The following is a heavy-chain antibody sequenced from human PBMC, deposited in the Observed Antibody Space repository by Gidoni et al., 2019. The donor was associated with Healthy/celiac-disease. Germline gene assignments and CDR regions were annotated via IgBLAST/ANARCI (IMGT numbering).Heavy chain of an antibody. V-gene: IGHV3-13*04. D-gene: IGHD3-16*01. Sequence: EVQLVESGGGLVQPGGSLRLSCAASGFTFSSYDMHWGRQATGKGLEWVSAIGTAGDTYYPGSVKGRFTISRENAKNSLDLQMNSLRAGDTAVYYCARLRLDAFDIWGQGTMVTVSS. CDR1: GFTFSSYD. CDR2: IGTAGDT. CDR3: ARLRLDAFDI. J-gene: IGHJ3*02.